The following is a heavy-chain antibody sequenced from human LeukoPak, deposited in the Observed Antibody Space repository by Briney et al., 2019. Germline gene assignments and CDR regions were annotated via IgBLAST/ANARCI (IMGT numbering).Heavy chain of an antibody. CDR1: GGTFTSYA. J-gene: IGHJ4*02. V-gene: IGHV1-69*06. CDR3: AGSSVVTAMVPLDY. Sequence: ASVKVSCKASGGTFTSYAISWVRQAPGQGLEWMGGIIPIFGAANYAQKFQGRVTITADKSTSTSYMELSSLRSEDTAVYYCAGSSVVTAMVPLDYWGQGTLVTVSS. D-gene: IGHD2-21*02. CDR2: IIPIFGAA.